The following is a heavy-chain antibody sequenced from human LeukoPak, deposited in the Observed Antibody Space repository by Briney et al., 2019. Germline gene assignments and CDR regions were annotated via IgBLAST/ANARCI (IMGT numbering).Heavy chain of an antibody. D-gene: IGHD1-1*01. J-gene: IGHJ4*02. CDR1: GCTFSSMA. CDR3: AKGQELDDGVFDS. V-gene: IGHV3-23*01. CDR2: IRSNGETV. Sequence: PGGSLRLSCAASGCTFSSMARSWVRQAPGKGLEWVSAIRSNGETVYNADSVKGRFTISRDNSRQTLFLQMSSLRVEDTATYYCAKGQELDDGVFDSWGQGTLVTVSS.